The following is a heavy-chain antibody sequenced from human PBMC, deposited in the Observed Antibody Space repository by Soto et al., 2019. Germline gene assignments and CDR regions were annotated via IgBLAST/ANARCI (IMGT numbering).Heavy chain of an antibody. V-gene: IGHV1-2*02. CDR3: ARGGGIGFWSGYHPYYYYGMDV. J-gene: IGHJ6*02. CDR2: INPNSGGT. D-gene: IGHD3-3*01. CDR1: GYTFTGYY. Sequence: ASVKVSCKASGYTFTGYYMHWVRQAPGQGLEWMGWINPNSGGTNYAQKFQGRVTMTRDTSISTAYMELSRLRSDDTAVYYCARGGGIGFWSGYHPYYYYGMDVWGQGTTVTVSS.